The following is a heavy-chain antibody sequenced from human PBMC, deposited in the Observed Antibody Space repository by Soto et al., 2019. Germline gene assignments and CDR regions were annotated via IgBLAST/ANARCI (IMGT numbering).Heavy chain of an antibody. J-gene: IGHJ6*02. D-gene: IGHD2-2*01. V-gene: IGHV3-21*01. Sequence: PVGSLRLSCAASGFTFSSYSMNWVRQAPGKGLEWVSSISSSSSYIYYADSVKGRFTISRDNAKNSLYLQMNSLRAEDTAVYYCARDYRYCSSTSCSAGEYYYGMDVWGQGTTVTVSS. CDR3: ARDYRYCSSTSCSAGEYYYGMDV. CDR2: ISSSSSYI. CDR1: GFTFSSYS.